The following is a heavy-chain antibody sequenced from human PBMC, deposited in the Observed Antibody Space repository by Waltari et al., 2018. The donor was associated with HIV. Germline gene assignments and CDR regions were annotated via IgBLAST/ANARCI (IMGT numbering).Heavy chain of an antibody. J-gene: IGHJ5*02. CDR1: GYTFTTSA. CDR2: INTKTGNP. V-gene: IGHV7-4-1*02. CDR3: ARGWSTSSFGP. Sequence: QVQLVQSGSELKKPGASVKVSCKASGYTFTTSAINWVRQAPGHGLEWMGWINTKTGNPTYAQGFTGRFVFSLDTSVSTAYLQISSLKAEDTAVYYCARGWSTSSFGPWGQGTLVTVSS. D-gene: IGHD2-2*01.